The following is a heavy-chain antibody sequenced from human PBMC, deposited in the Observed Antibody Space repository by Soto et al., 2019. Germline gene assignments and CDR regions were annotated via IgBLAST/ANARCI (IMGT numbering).Heavy chain of an antibody. CDR2: IYHSGST. J-gene: IGHJ4*02. D-gene: IGHD4-4*01. V-gene: IGHV4-30-2*01. CDR1: GGSISSGGYS. Sequence: QLQLQESGSGLVKPSQTLSLTCAVSGGSISSGGYSWSWIRQPPGKGLEWIGYIYHSGSTYYNPSLKSRATTQVDRSNNQFSLKLGSVTAAATAVYYCARGHDYSNGYFGYWGQGTLVTVSS. CDR3: ARGHDYSNGYFGY.